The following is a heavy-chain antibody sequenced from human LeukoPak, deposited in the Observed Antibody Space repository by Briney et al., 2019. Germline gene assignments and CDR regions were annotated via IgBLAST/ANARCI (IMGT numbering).Heavy chain of an antibody. CDR2: IKQDGSEK. D-gene: IGHD5-12*01. CDR1: GFNFSKYW. J-gene: IGHJ5*02. V-gene: IGHV3-7*01. CDR3: ARQGSWASFDP. Sequence: PGGSLRLSCAASGFNFSKYWMTWVRQAPGKGLEWVANIKQDGSEKYYVDSVRGRLTISRDNAKNALYLQMNSPRAEDTAVYYCARQGSWASFDPWGQGTLVTVSS.